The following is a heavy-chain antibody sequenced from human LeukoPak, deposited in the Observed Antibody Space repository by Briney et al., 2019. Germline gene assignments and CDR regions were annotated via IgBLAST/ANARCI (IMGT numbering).Heavy chain of an antibody. CDR2: ISGSGGST. Sequence: PGGSLRLSCAASGFTFSNAWMSWVRQAPGKGLEWVSAISGSGGSTYYADSVKGRFTISRDNSKNTLYLQMNSLRAEDTAVYYCAKDQTVVAATFDYWGQGTLVTVSS. CDR1: GFTFSNAW. D-gene: IGHD2-15*01. J-gene: IGHJ4*02. CDR3: AKDQTVVAATFDY. V-gene: IGHV3-23*01.